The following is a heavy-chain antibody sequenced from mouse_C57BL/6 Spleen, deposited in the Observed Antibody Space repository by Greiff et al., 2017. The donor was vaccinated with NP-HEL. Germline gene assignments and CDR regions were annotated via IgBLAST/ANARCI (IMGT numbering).Heavy chain of an antibody. CDR2: INPNNGGT. CDR1: GYTFTDYY. CDR3: ARGYGNYYAMDY. V-gene: IGHV1-26*01. Sequence: EVQLQQSGPELVKPGASVKISCKASGYTFTDYYMNWVKQSHGKSLEWIGDINPNNGGTSYKQKFKGKATLTVDKSSSTAYMELRSLTSEDSAVYYCARGYGNYYAMDYWGQGTSVTVSS. J-gene: IGHJ4*01. D-gene: IGHD2-10*02.